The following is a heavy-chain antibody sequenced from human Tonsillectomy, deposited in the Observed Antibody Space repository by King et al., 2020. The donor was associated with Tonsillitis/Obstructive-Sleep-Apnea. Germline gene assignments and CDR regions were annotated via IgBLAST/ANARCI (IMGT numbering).Heavy chain of an antibody. V-gene: IGHV4-39*01. CDR2: IYYSGST. D-gene: IGHD3-10*01. Sequence: QLQLQESGPGLVKPSETLSLTCTVSGGSISSSSYYWGWIRQPPGKGLEWIGSIYYSGSTYYNPSLKSRVTISVDTSKNQFSLKLSSVTAADTAVYYCARHWGGGSGSYYRSPFDYWGQGTLVTVSS. J-gene: IGHJ4*02. CDR3: ARHWGGGSGSYYRSPFDY. CDR1: GGSISSSSYY.